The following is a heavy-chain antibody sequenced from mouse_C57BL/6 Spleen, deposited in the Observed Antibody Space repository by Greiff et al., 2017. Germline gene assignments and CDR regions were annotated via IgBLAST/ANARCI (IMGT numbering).Heavy chain of an antibody. D-gene: IGHD4-1*01. CDR3: ARPGTRGYWYFDV. V-gene: IGHV5-17*01. J-gene: IGHJ1*03. CDR2: ISSGSSTI. CDR1: GFTFSDYG. Sequence: EVHLVESGGGLVKPGGSLKLSCAASGFTFSDYGMHWVRQAPEKGLEWVAYISSGSSTIYYADTVKGRFTISRDNAKNTLFLQMTSLRSEDTAMYYCARPGTRGYWYFDVWGTGTTVTVSS.